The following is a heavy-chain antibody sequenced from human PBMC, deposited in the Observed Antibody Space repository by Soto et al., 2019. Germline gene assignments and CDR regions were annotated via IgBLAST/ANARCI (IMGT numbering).Heavy chain of an antibody. J-gene: IGHJ4*02. D-gene: IGHD6-6*01. V-gene: IGHV4-59*01. CDR3: ARVGACGSSSTHHDY. Sequence: SETLSLTXAVSGVSISSYYWSWIRQPPGKGLEWIGYVFYNEIINYSPSLKGRVTMSMEMSTNHFSLELRSVTAADTAVYFCARVGACGSSSTHHDYWGPGALVTVSS. CDR1: GVSISSYY. CDR2: VFYNEII.